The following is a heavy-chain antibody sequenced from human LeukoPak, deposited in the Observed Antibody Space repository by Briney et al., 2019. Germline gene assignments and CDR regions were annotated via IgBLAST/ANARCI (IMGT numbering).Heavy chain of an antibody. D-gene: IGHD2-2*01. V-gene: IGHV1-46*01. CDR1: GGTFSSYA. J-gene: IGHJ5*02. CDR3: ATARRLEGYCSSITCLVPYNWLDP. CDR2: INPSGGST. Sequence: ASVKVSCKASGGTFSSYAISWVRQAPGQGLEWMGIINPSGGSTSYAQKFQGRVTMTRDTSTSTVYMDLRSLRSEDTAVYYCATARRLEGYCSSITCLVPYNWLDPWGQGTLVTVSS.